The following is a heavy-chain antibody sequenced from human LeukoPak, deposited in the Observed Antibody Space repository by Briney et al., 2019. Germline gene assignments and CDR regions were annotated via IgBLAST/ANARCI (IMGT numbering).Heavy chain of an antibody. D-gene: IGHD2-15*01. CDR3: ARGYCSGGSCYSYYYYNYMDV. CDR1: GYTFTGYY. J-gene: IGHJ6*03. CDR2: INPNSGGT. V-gene: IGHV1-2*02. Sequence: ASVKVSCKASGYTFTGYYMHWVRQAPGQGLEWMGWINPNSGGTNYAQKLQGRVTMTTHTSTSTGYMDLRGLRSDDTAVYYCARGYCSGGSCYSYYYYNYMDVWGKGTTVTVSS.